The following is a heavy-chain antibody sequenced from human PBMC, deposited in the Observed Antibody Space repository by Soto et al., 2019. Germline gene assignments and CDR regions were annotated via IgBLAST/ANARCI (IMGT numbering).Heavy chain of an antibody. J-gene: IGHJ4*02. CDR1: GFSFNSYW. CDR3: AGGSGWLIDY. V-gene: IGHV3-7*03. Sequence: EVQLVESGGGLVQPGGTLRLSCEASGFSFNSYWMNWVRQAPGKGLEWVAIIKKDGSVKYYVDSVKGRFTISRDNAKNSLYLQMNGPRAEDTAVYYCAGGSGWLIDYWGRGTLVTVSS. D-gene: IGHD6-19*01. CDR2: IKKDGSVK.